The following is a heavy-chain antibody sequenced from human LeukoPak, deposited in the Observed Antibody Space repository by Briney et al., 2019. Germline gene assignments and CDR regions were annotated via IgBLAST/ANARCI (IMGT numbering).Heavy chain of an antibody. V-gene: IGHV1-69*13. CDR2: IIPIFGTA. D-gene: IGHD3-3*02. Sequence: ASVKVSCKASGGTFSSYAISWVRQAPGQGLEWMGGIIPIFGTANYAQKFQGRVTITADESTNTAYMELSSLRSGDTAIYYCARDSPRISDVWSWGQGTLVTVSS. CDR3: ARDSPRISDVWS. CDR1: GGTFSSYA. J-gene: IGHJ4*02.